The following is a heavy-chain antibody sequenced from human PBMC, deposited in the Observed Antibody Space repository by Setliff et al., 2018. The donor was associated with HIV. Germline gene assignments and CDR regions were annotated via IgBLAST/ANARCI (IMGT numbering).Heavy chain of an antibody. V-gene: IGHV3-23*01. Sequence: GWSLRLSCASSGFTFSSYAMTWVRQAPGKGLECVAVISGSGGDTYYADSVKGRFVISREKSKSTLYLQMNSLRAEDTAVYYCAKKTAAYTSGSWLHYWGQGTLVTVSS. CDR2: ISGSGGDT. D-gene: IGHD3-10*01. CDR1: GFTFSSYA. CDR3: AKKTAAYTSGSWLHY. J-gene: IGHJ4*02.